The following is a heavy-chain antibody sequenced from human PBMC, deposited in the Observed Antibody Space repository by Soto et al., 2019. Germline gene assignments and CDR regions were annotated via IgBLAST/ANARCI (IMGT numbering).Heavy chain of an antibody. V-gene: IGHV3-11*01. D-gene: IGHD4-17*01. Sequence: GGALRLSCAASGFTFSDYYIHCIRRTPGKGLEWISYISGNGEVIQYAASARGRFTISRDNAENSVYLEMESLRDEDTALYYCARDVDADFRTDFHSWGRGTLVTAS. CDR1: GFTFSDYY. CDR2: ISGNGEVI. J-gene: IGHJ4*02. CDR3: ARDVDADFRTDFHS.